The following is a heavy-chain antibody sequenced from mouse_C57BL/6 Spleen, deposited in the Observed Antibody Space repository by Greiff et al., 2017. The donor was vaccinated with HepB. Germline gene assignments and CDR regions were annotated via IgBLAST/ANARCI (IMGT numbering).Heavy chain of an antibody. Sequence: VQLQQSGAELVRPGSSVKLSCKASGYTFTSYWMHWVKQRPIQGLEWIGNIDPSDSETHYNQKFKDKATLTVDKSSSTAYMQLSSLTSEDSAVYYCARGGYSNLFDYWGQGTTLTVSS. CDR2: IDPSDSET. J-gene: IGHJ2*01. V-gene: IGHV1-52*01. D-gene: IGHD2-5*01. CDR1: GYTFTSYW. CDR3: ARGGYSNLFDY.